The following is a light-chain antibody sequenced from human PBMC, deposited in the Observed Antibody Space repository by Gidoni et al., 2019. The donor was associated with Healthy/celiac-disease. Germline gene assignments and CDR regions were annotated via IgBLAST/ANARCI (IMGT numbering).Light chain of an antibody. CDR3: QKYNSAPHT. Sequence: DIQMTTPPSSLSASLGDRVTTTCRASQGIRNYLAWYQQKPGKVPKLLLYAASTLQSGVPSRFSGSGSGTDFTLTISSLQPEDVATYYCQKYNSAPHTFGQGTKLEIK. CDR2: AAS. CDR1: QGIRNY. J-gene: IGKJ2*01. V-gene: IGKV1-27*01.